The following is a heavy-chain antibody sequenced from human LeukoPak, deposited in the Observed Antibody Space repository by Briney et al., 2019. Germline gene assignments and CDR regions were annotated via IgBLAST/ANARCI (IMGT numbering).Heavy chain of an antibody. D-gene: IGHD1-26*01. CDR1: GFTFSSYA. J-gene: IGHJ4*02. V-gene: IGHV3-23*01. CDR2: ISDSGSST. CDR3: AKPSHSGSYGLLYHFDY. Sequence: GGSLRLSCAASGFTFSSYAMSWVRQAPGKGLEWVSTISDSGSSTYYADSVKGRFTISRDNSKDTLYLQQNSLRAEDTAVYYCAKPSHSGSYGLLYHFDYWGQGTLVTVSS.